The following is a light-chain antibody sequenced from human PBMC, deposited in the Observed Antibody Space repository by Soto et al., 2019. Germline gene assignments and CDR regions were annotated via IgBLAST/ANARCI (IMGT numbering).Light chain of an antibody. J-gene: IGKJ5*01. CDR2: GAF. Sequence: EIVLTQSPATLSLSPGDRAPLSCRASQSVSSYLAWYQQKPGQAPRLLIYGAFKRATGIPDRFSGSGSGTDFTLTISRLEPEDFAVYYCQQYGSSPRITFGQGTRLENK. V-gene: IGKV3-20*01. CDR1: QSVSSY. CDR3: QQYGSSPRIT.